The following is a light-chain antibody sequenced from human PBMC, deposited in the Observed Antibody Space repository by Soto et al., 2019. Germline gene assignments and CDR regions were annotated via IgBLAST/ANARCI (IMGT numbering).Light chain of an antibody. J-gene: IGKJ1*01. V-gene: IGKV1-5*01. CDR2: DAS. Sequence: DIQMTQSRCTLSASELYMVAIAFRAIRGISTYLNWYQQKPGKAPKLLVYDASTLQSGVASRFSGSGSGTEFTLIISGLQPDDSATYYCQQYTNTNNPWMFGQGTKV. CDR3: QQYTNTNNPWM. CDR1: RGISTY.